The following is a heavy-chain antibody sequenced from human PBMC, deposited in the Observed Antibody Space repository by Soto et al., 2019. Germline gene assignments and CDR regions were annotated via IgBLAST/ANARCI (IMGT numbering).Heavy chain of an antibody. Sequence: QVQLVQSGAEVKKPGSSVKVSCKASGGTFSSYTISWVRQAPGQGLEWMGRIIPILDIANYAQKFQGSVPITADKSTSTAYMELSSLRSEDTAVYYCAKGYSYSGMDVWGQGTTVTVSS. CDR2: IIPILDIA. CDR1: GGTFSSYT. CDR3: AKGYSYSGMDV. J-gene: IGHJ6*02. V-gene: IGHV1-69*02. D-gene: IGHD5-18*01.